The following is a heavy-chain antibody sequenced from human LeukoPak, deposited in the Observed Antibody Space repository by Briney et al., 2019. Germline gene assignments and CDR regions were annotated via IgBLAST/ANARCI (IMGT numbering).Heavy chain of an antibody. Sequence: SEALSLTCTVFGGSISSSVYLWGWVRQPPGKGLELIGNIHYSGSTYYNPSLKSRVTISVDTSKNQFSLNLRSVTAADTAVYYCLRSHGAYWGQGTLVTVSS. CDR2: IHYSGST. CDR3: LRSHGAY. CDR1: GGSISSSVYL. J-gene: IGHJ4*02. V-gene: IGHV4-39*01. D-gene: IGHD3-10*01.